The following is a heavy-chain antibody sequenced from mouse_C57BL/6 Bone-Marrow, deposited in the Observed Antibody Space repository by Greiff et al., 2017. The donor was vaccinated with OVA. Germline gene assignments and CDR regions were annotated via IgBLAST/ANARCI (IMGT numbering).Heavy chain of an antibody. D-gene: IGHD1-1*01. J-gene: IGHJ3*01. CDR3: TDYYGSSPY. CDR2: IRLKSDNYAT. Sequence: EVQLQESGGGLVQPGGSMKLSCVASGFTFSNYWMNWVRQSPEKGLEWVAQIRLKSDNYATHYAESVKGRFTISRDDSKSSVYLQMNNLRAEDTGIYYCTDYYGSSPYWGQGTLVTVSA. V-gene: IGHV6-3*01. CDR1: GFTFSNYW.